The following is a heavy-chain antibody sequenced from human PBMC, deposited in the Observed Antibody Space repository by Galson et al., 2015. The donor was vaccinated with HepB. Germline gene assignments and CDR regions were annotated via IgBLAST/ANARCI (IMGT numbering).Heavy chain of an antibody. J-gene: IGHJ4*02. CDR2: ISCGGSNI. CDR1: GFTFGSYS. D-gene: IGHD6-13*01. V-gene: IGHV3-21*01. CDR3: AKAVSGSSWYVGDY. Sequence: SLRLSCAGSGFTFGSYSMNWVRQAPGKGLEWVSSISCGGSNIYYADSVKGRFTISRDNAKNSLYLQMNSLRAEDTAVYYCAKAVSGSSWYVGDYWGQGTLVTVSS.